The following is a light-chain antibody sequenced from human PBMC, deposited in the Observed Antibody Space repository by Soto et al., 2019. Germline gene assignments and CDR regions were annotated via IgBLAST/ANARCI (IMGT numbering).Light chain of an antibody. CDR1: QSISSW. CDR3: QQYNSYPWT. CDR2: KAS. Sequence: DIQMTQSPSTLSASVGDKVTITCRASQSISSWLAWYQQKPGKAPKLLIYKASTLESGVPSNFSDSGSGTEFTLSISSLQPEDFATYYCQQYNSYPWTFGQGTKVDVK. J-gene: IGKJ1*01. V-gene: IGKV1-5*03.